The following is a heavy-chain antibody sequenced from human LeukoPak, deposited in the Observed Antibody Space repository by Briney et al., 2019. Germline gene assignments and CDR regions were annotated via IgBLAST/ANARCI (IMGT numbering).Heavy chain of an antibody. CDR3: ARDSSRSVLLWFGELL. Sequence: PGGSLRLSCAASGFTFSDYGMRWVRQAPGKGLEWVAVIYNDGNNRYYADSVKGRFTISRDNSKSMLYLELNSLRAEDTAVYYCARDSSRSVLLWFGELLWGQGTLVTVSS. V-gene: IGHV3-33*01. CDR1: GFTFSDYG. CDR2: IYNDGNNR. D-gene: IGHD3-10*01. J-gene: IGHJ4*02.